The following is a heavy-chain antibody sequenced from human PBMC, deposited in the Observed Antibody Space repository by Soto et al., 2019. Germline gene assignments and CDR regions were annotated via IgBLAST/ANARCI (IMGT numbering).Heavy chain of an antibody. CDR3: AHRGSIQLWFGNWFDP. V-gene: IGHV2-5*02. Sequence: QITLKESGPTLVKPTQTLTLTCTFSGFSLSTSGVGVGWIRQPPGKALEWLALIYWDDDKRYSPSLKSRLTITKDTSKNQVVLTMTNMDPVDTATYYCAHRGSIQLWFGNWFDPWGQGTLVTVSS. D-gene: IGHD5-18*01. J-gene: IGHJ5*02. CDR2: IYWDDDK. CDR1: GFSLSTSGVG.